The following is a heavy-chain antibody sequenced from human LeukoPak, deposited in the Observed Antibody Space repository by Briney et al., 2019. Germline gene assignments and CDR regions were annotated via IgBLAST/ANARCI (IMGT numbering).Heavy chain of an antibody. CDR2: IYYTGTT. CDR3: ASLKYYYDSSGLDY. D-gene: IGHD3-22*01. J-gene: IGHJ4*02. CDR1: GGSISSSLYH. Sequence: SETLSLTCTVSGGSISSSLYHWGWIRQSPGKNLEWLGSIYYTGTTHYNPSLKSRVTISVDTSKNQFSMKLSSVTAADTAVYYCASLKYYYDSSGLDYWGQGTLVTVSS. V-gene: IGHV4-39*07.